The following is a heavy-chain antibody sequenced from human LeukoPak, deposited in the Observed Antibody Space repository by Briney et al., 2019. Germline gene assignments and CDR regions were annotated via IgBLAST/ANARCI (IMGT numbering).Heavy chain of an antibody. CDR3: ARHRDLPAEVDY. CDR2: IYYSGST. V-gene: IGHV4-59*08. J-gene: IGHJ4*02. D-gene: IGHD2-2*01. Sequence: PSETLSLTCTVSGGSISSYYWSWIRQPPGKGLEWIGYIYYSGSTNYNPSLKSRVTISLDTSKNQFSLKLSSSTAADTAVYYCARHRDLPAEVDYWGQGTLVTVSS. CDR1: GGSISSYY.